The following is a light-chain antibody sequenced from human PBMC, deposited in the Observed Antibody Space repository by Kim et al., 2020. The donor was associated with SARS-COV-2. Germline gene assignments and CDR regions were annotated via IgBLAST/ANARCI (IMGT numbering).Light chain of an antibody. CDR1: GSNIGSNT. V-gene: IGLV1-44*01. CDR3: ATWDYSLNGPA. Sequence: QSVLTQPPSASGTPGQRVTFSCSGSGSNIGSNTVAWYQQLPGTAPKLLIYGDNQRPSGVPDRFSGSKSATSASLAITGLQSGDEADYYCATWDYSLNGPAFGGGTRVNVL. J-gene: IGLJ2*01. CDR2: GDN.